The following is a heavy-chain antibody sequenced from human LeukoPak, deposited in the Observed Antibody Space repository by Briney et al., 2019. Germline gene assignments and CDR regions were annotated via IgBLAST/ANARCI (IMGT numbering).Heavy chain of an antibody. V-gene: IGHV3-33*01. Sequence: PGRALRLSCAASGLTFSSYGMHWVRQAPGKGLEWVAVIWYDGSNKNYVDYVKGRFTISRDNAKNSLFLQMNSLRADDTAVYYCVRDQGPFGMWGHGTMVTVSS. CDR1: GLTFSSYG. CDR3: VRDQGPFGM. CDR2: IWYDGSNK. J-gene: IGHJ3*02.